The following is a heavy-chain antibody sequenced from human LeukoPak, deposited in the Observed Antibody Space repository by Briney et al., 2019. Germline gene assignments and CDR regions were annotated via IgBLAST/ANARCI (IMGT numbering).Heavy chain of an antibody. Sequence: GGSLRLSCAASGFTFSSYAMHWVRQAPGKGLEYVSAISSNGGSTYYASSVKGRFTISRDNSKNTLYLQMGSLRAEDMAVYYCARALIGAARPYYFDYWGQGTLVTVSS. CDR1: GFTFSSYA. V-gene: IGHV3-64*01. D-gene: IGHD6-6*01. CDR3: ARALIGAARPYYFDY. CDR2: ISSNGGST. J-gene: IGHJ4*02.